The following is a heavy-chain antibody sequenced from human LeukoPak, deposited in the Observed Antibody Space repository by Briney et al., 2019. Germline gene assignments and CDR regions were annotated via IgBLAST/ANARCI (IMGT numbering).Heavy chain of an antibody. V-gene: IGHV4-4*07. J-gene: IGHJ3*02. Sequence: PSETLSLTCTVSGDSIDNYYWNWIRQPAGKGLEWIGRFYASGSTNYNPYLKSRVTMSVDTSKNQFSLKLSSVTAADTAVYYCARDRTVTHAFDIWGQGTMVTVSS. CDR2: FYASGST. D-gene: IGHD4-17*01. CDR1: GDSIDNYY. CDR3: ARDRTVTHAFDI.